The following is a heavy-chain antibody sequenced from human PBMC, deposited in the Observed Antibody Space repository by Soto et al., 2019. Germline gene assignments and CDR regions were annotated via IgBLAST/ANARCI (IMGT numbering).Heavy chain of an antibody. D-gene: IGHD2-2*01. CDR1: GYSFTSYW. V-gene: IGHV5-51*01. CDR2: IYPGDSDT. CDR3: ARGIFCSTSCYEEGAFDY. Sequence: GESLKISCKGSGYSFTSYWIGWVRQMPGKGLEWMGIIYPGDSDTRYSPSFQGQVTISADKSISTAYLQWSSLKASDTAMYYCARGIFCSTSCYEEGAFDYWGQGTLVTVSS. J-gene: IGHJ4*02.